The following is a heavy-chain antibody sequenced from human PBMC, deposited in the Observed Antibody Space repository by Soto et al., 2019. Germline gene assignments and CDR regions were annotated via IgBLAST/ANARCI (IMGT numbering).Heavy chain of an antibody. CDR1: GYTFTGYY. CDR3: ARVGGYCSSTSCHERAFDI. Sequence: ASVKVSCKASGYTFTGYYMHWVRRAPGQGLEWMGWINPNSGGTNYAQKFQGWVTMTRDTSISTAYMELSRLRSDDTAVYYCARVGGYCSSTSCHERAFDIWGQGTMVTVSS. D-gene: IGHD2-2*01. CDR2: INPNSGGT. J-gene: IGHJ3*02. V-gene: IGHV1-2*04.